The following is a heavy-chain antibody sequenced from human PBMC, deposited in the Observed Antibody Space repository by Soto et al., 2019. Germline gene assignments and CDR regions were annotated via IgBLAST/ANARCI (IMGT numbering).Heavy chain of an antibody. J-gene: IGHJ4*02. CDR1: GFTFGDYA. CDR2: IRSKAYGGTT. Sequence: GRSLRLSCTASGFTFGDYAMSWFRQAPGKGLEWVGFIRSKAYGGTTEYAASVKGRFTISRDDSKSIAYLQMNSLKTEDTAVYYCTRYCSGGSCYIDYWGQGTLVTVSS. CDR3: TRYCSGGSCYIDY. D-gene: IGHD2-15*01. V-gene: IGHV3-49*03.